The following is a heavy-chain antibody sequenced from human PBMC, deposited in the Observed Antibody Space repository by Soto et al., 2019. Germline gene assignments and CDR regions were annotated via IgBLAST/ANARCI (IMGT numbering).Heavy chain of an antibody. CDR2: TYYRSRWYN. J-gene: IGHJ6*03. CDR1: GDSVSSNSAA. Sequence: QVQLQESGPGLVKPSQTLSLTCGISGDSVSSNSAAWNWIRLSPPRGLVWLARTYYRSRWYNDYAVSVRSRMTVNPDTSKNQFSLQLTSVTPEDTAVYYCAGTTSHQWYYMDVWGKGTTVTVSS. CDR3: AGTTSHQWYYMDV. V-gene: IGHV6-1*01. D-gene: IGHD1-7*01.